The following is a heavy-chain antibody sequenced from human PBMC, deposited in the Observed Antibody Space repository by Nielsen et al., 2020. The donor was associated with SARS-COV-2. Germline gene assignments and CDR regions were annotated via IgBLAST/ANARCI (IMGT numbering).Heavy chain of an antibody. CDR2: IFVTGNT. V-gene: IGHV4-61*02. CDR1: GGSISSGGYY. D-gene: IGHD2-8*01. Sequence: SETLSLTCSVSGGSISSGGYYWSWVRQPAGKGLEWIGRIFVTGNTNYNPSLKSRVTMSVDTYKYQFSLKLRFLTDADTAVYYCARAPDIVLATSAIPIWGQGTMVPVSS. CDR3: ARAPDIVLATSAIPI. J-gene: IGHJ3*02.